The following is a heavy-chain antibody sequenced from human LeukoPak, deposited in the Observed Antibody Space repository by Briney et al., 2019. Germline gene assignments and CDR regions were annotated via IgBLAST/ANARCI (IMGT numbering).Heavy chain of an antibody. V-gene: IGHV6-1*01. D-gene: IGHD6-19*01. J-gene: IGHJ4*02. CDR2: TYYGSKWYN. CDR1: GDSVSSNSAA. CDR3: SGVKYSSGWPIIDY. Sequence: SQTLSLTCAISGDSVSSNSAAWNWIRQSPSRGLEWLGRTYYGSKWYNDYAVSVKSRITINPDTSKNQFSLRLNSVTPEDTAVYYCSGVKYSSGWPIIDYWGQGTLVTVSS.